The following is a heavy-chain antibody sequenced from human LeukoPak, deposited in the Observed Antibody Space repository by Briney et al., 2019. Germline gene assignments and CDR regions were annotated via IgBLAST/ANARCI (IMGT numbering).Heavy chain of an antibody. CDR2: ISGSGGST. J-gene: IGHJ4*02. V-gene: IGHV3-23*01. CDR1: GFTFSSYS. Sequence: PGGSLRLSCAASGFTFSSYSMNWVRQAPGKGLEWVSAISGSGGSTYYADSVKGRFTISRDNSKNTLYLQMNSLRAEDTAVYYCAKGSLTAIAAAPLDYWGQGTLVTVSS. CDR3: AKGSLTAIAAAPLDY. D-gene: IGHD6-13*01.